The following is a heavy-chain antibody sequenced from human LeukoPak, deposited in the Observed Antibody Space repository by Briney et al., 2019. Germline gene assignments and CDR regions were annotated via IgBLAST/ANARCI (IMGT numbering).Heavy chain of an antibody. V-gene: IGHV3-74*01. Sequence: GGSLRLSCAASGFIFNNYAMNWVRQAPGKGLVWVSHINTDGTRTSYADSVKGRFTISRDNAKNTLSLQMDSLGTEDTAVYYCARELGVGVIGDAFDMWGQGTMVTVSS. CDR3: ARELGVGVIGDAFDM. CDR2: INTDGTRT. J-gene: IGHJ3*02. D-gene: IGHD3-22*01. CDR1: GFIFNNYA.